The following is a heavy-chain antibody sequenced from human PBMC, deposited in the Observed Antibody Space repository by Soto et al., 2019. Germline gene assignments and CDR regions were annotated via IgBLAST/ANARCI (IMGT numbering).Heavy chain of an antibody. CDR2: ISGSGGST. D-gene: IGHD4-17*01. V-gene: IGHV3-23*01. Sequence: LRLSCAASGFTFSSYAMSWVRQAPGKGLEWVSAISGSGGSTYYADSVKGRFTISRDNSKNTLYLQMNSLRAEDTAVYYCAKDTGDYGDFNYYYYMDVWGKGTTVTVSS. J-gene: IGHJ6*03. CDR1: GFTFSSYA. CDR3: AKDTGDYGDFNYYYYMDV.